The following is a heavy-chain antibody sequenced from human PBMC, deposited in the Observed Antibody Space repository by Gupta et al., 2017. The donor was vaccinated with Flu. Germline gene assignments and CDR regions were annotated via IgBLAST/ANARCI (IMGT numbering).Heavy chain of an antibody. J-gene: IGHJ6*02. CDR2: VKSKNKGGTI. CDR3: TTNVAIDGWYFYYVQDT. D-gene: IGHD6-19*01. V-gene: IGHV3-15*05. Sequence: EVQLVASGGGLVKPGGSLRLSWVGAGVTFGDAWFTWVRQVSGKGLEWIGRVKSKNKGGTIEYAASTKAKFTISRDDSKNTVYLQMNSLNVEDTGVYYCTTNVAIDGWYFYYVQDTWGQGTTVTVS. CDR1: GVTFGDAW.